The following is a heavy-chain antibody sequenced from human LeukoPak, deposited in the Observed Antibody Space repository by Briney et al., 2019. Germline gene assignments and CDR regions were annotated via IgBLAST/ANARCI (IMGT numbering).Heavy chain of an antibody. Sequence: GGSLRLSCAASGFTFRKYWMTWFRQAPGKGLEWVANIKEDGSEKNYVDSVKGRFTISRDRAKNSVYLQMNSLRAEDTAVYYCARELSGDVFDFWGRGTLVIVSS. V-gene: IGHV3-7*01. CDR1: GFTFRKYW. CDR2: IKEDGSEK. J-gene: IGHJ5*01. CDR3: ARELSGDVFDF. D-gene: IGHD3-10*02.